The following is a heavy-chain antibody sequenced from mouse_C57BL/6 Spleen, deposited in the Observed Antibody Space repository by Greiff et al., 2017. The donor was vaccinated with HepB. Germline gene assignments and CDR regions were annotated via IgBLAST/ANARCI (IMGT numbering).Heavy chain of an antibody. CDR1: GYTFTDYE. V-gene: IGHV1-15*01. J-gene: IGHJ4*01. CDR3: TRVRRGDAMDY. D-gene: IGHD3-3*01. Sequence: VQRVESGAELVRPGASVTLSCKASGYTFTDYEMHWVKQTPVHGLEWIGAIDPETGGTAYNQKFKGKAILTADKSSSTAYMELRSLTSEDSAVYYCTRVRRGDAMDYWGQGTSVTVSS. CDR2: IDPETGGT.